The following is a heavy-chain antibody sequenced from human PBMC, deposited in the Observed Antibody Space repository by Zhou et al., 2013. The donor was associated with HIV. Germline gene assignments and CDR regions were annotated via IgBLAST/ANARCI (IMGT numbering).Heavy chain of an antibody. D-gene: IGHD1-26*01. V-gene: IGHV4-38-2*01. CDR3: ARIYSHLGAIDY. CDR1: GYSISSGYY. J-gene: IGHJ4*02. CDR2: IYHRGST. Sequence: QVQLQESGPRLVKPSETLSLTCAVSGYSISSGYYWGWIRQPPGKGLEWIGSIYHRGSTNYKPSLKSRVTISVDTSKNQFSLRLSSVTAADTAVYYCARIYSHLGAIDYWGQGTLITVSS.